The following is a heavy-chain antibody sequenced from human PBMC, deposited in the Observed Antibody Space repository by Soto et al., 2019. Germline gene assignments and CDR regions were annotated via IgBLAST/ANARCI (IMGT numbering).Heavy chain of an antibody. CDR3: AKYYYGSGSYYRINYYYYYCMDV. J-gene: IGHJ6*03. D-gene: IGHD3-10*01. CDR2: ISYDGSNK. V-gene: IGHV3-30*18. CDR1: GFTFSNYG. Sequence: QVQLVESGGGVVQPGRSLRLSCAASGFTFSNYGMHWVRQAPGKGLEWVAVISYDGSNKYYADSVKGRLTISRDNAMNTLYLKMNSLRAEDTAVYYCAKYYYGSGSYYRINYYYYYCMDVWGKGTTVTVSS.